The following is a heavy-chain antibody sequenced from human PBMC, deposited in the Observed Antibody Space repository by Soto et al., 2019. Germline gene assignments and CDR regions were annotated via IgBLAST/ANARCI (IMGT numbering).Heavy chain of an antibody. J-gene: IGHJ4*02. V-gene: IGHV3-72*01. D-gene: IGHD3-22*01. CDR2: SRDKPQGYST. CDR3: VSATYFSDSSGYSRCLDY. Sequence: PGGSLRLSCAVSGFTLSDHYMDWVRQAPWKGLEWVGRSRDKPQGYSTAYAASVKGRFTTSRDESKNSAYLQMNSLKTEDTAVYYCVSATYFSDSSGYSRCLDYLGQRTLVTVCS. CDR1: GFTLSDHY.